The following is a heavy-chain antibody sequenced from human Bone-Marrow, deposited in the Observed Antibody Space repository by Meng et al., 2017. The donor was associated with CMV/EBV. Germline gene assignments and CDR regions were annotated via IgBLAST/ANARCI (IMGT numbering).Heavy chain of an antibody. CDR3: ARDVGWELLRRVLDY. CDR2: ISAYNDNT. V-gene: IGHV1-18*04. J-gene: IGHJ4*01. D-gene: IGHD1-26*01. CDR1: GYTFTGYY. Sequence: ASVKVSCKASGYTFTGYYMHWVRQAPGQGLEWMGWISAYNDNTNYAQKLQGRVTMTTDTSTSTAYLELRSLRSDDTAVDYCARDVGWELLRRVLDYWGHGPLVTFSS.